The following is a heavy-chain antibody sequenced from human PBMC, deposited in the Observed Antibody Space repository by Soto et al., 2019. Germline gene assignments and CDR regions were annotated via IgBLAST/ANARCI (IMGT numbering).Heavy chain of an antibody. CDR3: ARHVGGSYYFDY. J-gene: IGHJ4*02. V-gene: IGHV4-34*01. CDR2: INHSGST. D-gene: IGHD1-26*01. CDR1: GGSFSGYY. Sequence: QVQLQQWGAGLLKPSETLSLTCAVYGGSFSGYYWSWIRQPPGKGLEWIGEINHSGSTNYNPSLKSRVTISVDTSKNQFSLKLSSVTAADTAVYYCARHVGGSYYFDYWGQGTLVTVSS.